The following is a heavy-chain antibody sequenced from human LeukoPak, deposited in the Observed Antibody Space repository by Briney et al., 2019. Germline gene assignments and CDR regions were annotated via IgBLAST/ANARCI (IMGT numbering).Heavy chain of an antibody. V-gene: IGHV3-30*18. Sequence: GRSLRLSCAASGFTFSSYGMHWVRQAPGKGLEWVAVISYDGSNKYYAGSVKGRFTISRDNSKNTLYLQMNSLRAEDTAVYYCAKDMGYIVVVTAFGYWGQGTLVTVSS. CDR3: AKDMGYIVVVTAFGY. D-gene: IGHD2-21*02. J-gene: IGHJ4*02. CDR1: GFTFSSYG. CDR2: ISYDGSNK.